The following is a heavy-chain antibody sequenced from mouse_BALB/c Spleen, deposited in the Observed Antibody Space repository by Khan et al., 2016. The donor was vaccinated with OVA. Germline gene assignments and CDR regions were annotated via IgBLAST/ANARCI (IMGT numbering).Heavy chain of an antibody. Sequence: QVQLKQSGPALVQPSQSLSITCTVSGFSLSTYGIHWVRQSPGKGLEWLGVIWNDGRTDYNVPFISRLSITKDNSKSQVFFKMNSLQPDDTAIYYCARNSYRYDFTYWGQGTLVTVSA. CDR3: ARNSYRYDFTY. D-gene: IGHD2-12*01. CDR1: GFSLSTYG. CDR2: IWNDGRT. J-gene: IGHJ3*01. V-gene: IGHV2-2*01.